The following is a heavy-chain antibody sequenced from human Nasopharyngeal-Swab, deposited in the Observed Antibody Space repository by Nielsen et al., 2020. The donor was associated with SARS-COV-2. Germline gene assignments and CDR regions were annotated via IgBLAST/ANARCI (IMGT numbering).Heavy chain of an antibody. Sequence: LKISCAASGFTFDDYAMHWVRQAPGKGLEWVSLISGDGGSTYYAGSVKGRFTISRDNSKNSLYLQMNSLRTEDTALYCCAKDIFRATNSRAPVTTIAYYMDVWGKGTTVTVSS. CDR3: AKDIFRATNSRAPVTTIAYYMDV. CDR2: ISGDGGST. CDR1: GFTFDDYA. J-gene: IGHJ6*03. D-gene: IGHD1-26*01. V-gene: IGHV3-43*02.